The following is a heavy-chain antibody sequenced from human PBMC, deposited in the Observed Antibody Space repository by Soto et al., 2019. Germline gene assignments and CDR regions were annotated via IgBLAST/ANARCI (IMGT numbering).Heavy chain of an antibody. CDR2: IIPIFGTA. D-gene: IGHD4-17*01. Sequence: GASVKVSCKASGGTFSSYAISWVRQAPGQGLEWMGGIIPIFGTANYAQKFQGRVTITADESTSTAYMELSSLRSEDTAVYYCARGPVGADYGDYSLWFDPWGQGTLVTVSS. J-gene: IGHJ5*02. CDR3: ARGPVGADYGDYSLWFDP. CDR1: GGTFSSYA. V-gene: IGHV1-69*13.